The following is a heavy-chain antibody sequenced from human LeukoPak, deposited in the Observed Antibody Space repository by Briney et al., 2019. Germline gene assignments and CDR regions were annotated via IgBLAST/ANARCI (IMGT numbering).Heavy chain of an antibody. Sequence: GGSLRLSCAASGFTFSSYWMAWVRQAPGKGLEWVSYISSSGSTIYYADSVKGRFTISRDNAKNSLYLQMNSLRAEDTAVYYCARSSQQLVRYWGQGTLVTVSS. J-gene: IGHJ4*02. CDR1: GFTFSSYW. CDR3: ARSSQQLVRY. CDR2: ISSSGSTI. D-gene: IGHD6-13*01. V-gene: IGHV3-48*04.